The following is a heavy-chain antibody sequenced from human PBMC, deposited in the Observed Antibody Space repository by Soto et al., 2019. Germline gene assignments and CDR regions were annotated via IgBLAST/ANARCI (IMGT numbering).Heavy chain of an antibody. V-gene: IGHV4-4*02. CDR2: IYHSGST. J-gene: IGHJ4*02. D-gene: IGHD6-13*01. CDR1: GGSISSSNW. Sequence: QVQLQESGPGLVKPSGTLSLTCAVSGGSISSSNWWSWVRQPPGKGLEWIGEIYHSGSTNYNPSLKSRVTISVDKSKNQFSMKLSSVTAADTAVYYCARDPVRGIAAAGPTSFDYWGQGTLVTVSS. CDR3: ARDPVRGIAAAGPTSFDY.